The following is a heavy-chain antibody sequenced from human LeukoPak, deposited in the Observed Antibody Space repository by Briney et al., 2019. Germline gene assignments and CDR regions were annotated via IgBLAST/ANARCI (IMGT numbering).Heavy chain of an antibody. J-gene: IGHJ3*02. CDR2: IYYSGST. D-gene: IGHD5-18*01. Sequence: WETLSLTCTVSGGSISSSSYYWGWIRQPPGKGLEWIGNIYYSGSTYYKPSLKSRVSISVDTSKKHFSLRLSSVTAADTAVYYCARLGGYSYGYSGAFDIWGQGTMVTVSS. V-gene: IGHV4-39*02. CDR1: GGSISSSSYY. CDR3: ARLGGYSYGYSGAFDI.